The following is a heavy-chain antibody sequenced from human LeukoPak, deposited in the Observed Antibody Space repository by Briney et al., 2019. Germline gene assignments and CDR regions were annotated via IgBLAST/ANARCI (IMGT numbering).Heavy chain of an antibody. Sequence: GGSLRLSCAASGFTFSSYSMNWVRQAPGKGLEWVSYISSSSSTIYYADSVKGRFTISRDNAKNSLYLQMTSLRDEDTAVFYCTRGGYGYYGMDVWGQGTTVTVSS. D-gene: IGHD1-1*01. J-gene: IGHJ6*02. CDR3: TRGGYGYYGMDV. CDR2: ISSSSSTI. CDR1: GFTFSSYS. V-gene: IGHV3-48*02.